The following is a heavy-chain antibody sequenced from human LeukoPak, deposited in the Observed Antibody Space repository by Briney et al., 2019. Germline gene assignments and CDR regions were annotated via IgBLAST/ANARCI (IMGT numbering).Heavy chain of an antibody. Sequence: GGSLRLSCAASGFTFSSYSMNLVRQAPGTGLEWVSYISSSSGTIYYADSVKGRFTISRDNAKNSLYLQMNSLRAEDTAVYYCARGVYDSSDYWGQGTLVTVSS. CDR3: ARGVYDSSDY. V-gene: IGHV3-48*01. D-gene: IGHD3-22*01. CDR2: ISSSSGTI. CDR1: GFTFSSYS. J-gene: IGHJ4*02.